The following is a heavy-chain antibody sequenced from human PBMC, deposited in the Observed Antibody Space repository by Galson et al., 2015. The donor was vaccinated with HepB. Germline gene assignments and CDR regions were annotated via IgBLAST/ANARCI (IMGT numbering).Heavy chain of an antibody. Sequence: QSGAEVKKPGESLRISCKGSGYSFTSYWISWVRQMPGKGLEWMGRIDPSDSYTNYSPSFQGHVTISADKSISTAYLQWSSLKASDTAMYYCARWTVRGVINSGPIKAFDIWGQGTMVTVSS. V-gene: IGHV5-10-1*01. CDR3: ARWTVRGVINSGPIKAFDI. J-gene: IGHJ3*02. CDR2: IDPSDSYT. D-gene: IGHD3-10*01. CDR1: GYSFTSYW.